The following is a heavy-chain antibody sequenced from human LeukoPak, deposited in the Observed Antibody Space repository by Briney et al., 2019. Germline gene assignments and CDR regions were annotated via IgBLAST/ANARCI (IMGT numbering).Heavy chain of an antibody. CDR3: AKNTSGSYFDY. Sequence: PGGSLRLSCAASGFTFSTYAMSWVRQAPGKGLEWVSAISGSGDSTCYADSVKGRFTISRDNSKNTLYLQMNSLRADDTAVYYCAKNTSGSYFDYWGQGTLVTVSS. V-gene: IGHV3-23*01. CDR1: GFTFSTYA. J-gene: IGHJ4*02. CDR2: ISGSGDST. D-gene: IGHD1-26*01.